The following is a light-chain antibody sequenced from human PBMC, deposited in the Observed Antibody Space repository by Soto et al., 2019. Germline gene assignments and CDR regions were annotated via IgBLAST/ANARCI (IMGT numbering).Light chain of an antibody. CDR3: QQSYSAPPWT. Sequence: DIQMTQSPSSLSASVGDTVTITCRASRSITTYLNWYQQKPGKAPTLLIYSASSLQSWVPTRFSGSRSGTYFTLTISSLQPEDFATYYCQQSYSAPPWTFGQGTKLEIK. V-gene: IGKV1-39*01. CDR2: SAS. J-gene: IGKJ2*01. CDR1: RSITTY.